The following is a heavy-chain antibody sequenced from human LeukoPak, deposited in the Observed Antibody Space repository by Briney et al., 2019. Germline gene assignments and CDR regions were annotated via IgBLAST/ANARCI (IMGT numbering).Heavy chain of an antibody. CDR2: ISAYNGNT. CDR1: GYTFTSYG. J-gene: IGHJ4*02. D-gene: IGHD3-22*01. Sequence: ASVKVSCKASGYTFTSYGISWVRQAPGQGLEWMGWISAYNGNTNYAQKLQGRVTMTTDTSTSTAYMELGSLRSDDTAVYYCARIYDSSGYQPYYFDYWGQGTLVTVSS. V-gene: IGHV1-18*01. CDR3: ARIYDSSGYQPYYFDY.